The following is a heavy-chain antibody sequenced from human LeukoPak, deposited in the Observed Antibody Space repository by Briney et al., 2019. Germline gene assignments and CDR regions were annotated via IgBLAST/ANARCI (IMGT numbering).Heavy chain of an antibody. V-gene: IGHV4-61*02. J-gene: IGHJ3*02. CDR1: GGSISSGYYY. CDR3: ARETPPYYYDFWSGYYGPLSHDAFDI. D-gene: IGHD3-3*01. CDR2: VYTSGST. Sequence: PSQTLSLTCTVSGGSISSGYYYWSWIRQPAGKGLEWIGRVYTSGSTNYNPSLKSRVTISVDTSKNQFSLKLSSVTAADTAVYYCARETPPYYYDFWSGYYGPLSHDAFDIWGQGTMVTVSS.